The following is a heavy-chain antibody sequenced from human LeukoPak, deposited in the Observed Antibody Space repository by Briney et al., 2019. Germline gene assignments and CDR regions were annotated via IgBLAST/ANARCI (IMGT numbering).Heavy chain of an antibody. CDR1: GGSFSGYY. CDR3: ARGRIGTYYYDSSGYYSPYHFDY. J-gene: IGHJ4*02. V-gene: IGHV4-34*01. CDR2: INHSGST. D-gene: IGHD3-22*01. Sequence: SETLSLTCAVYGGSFSGYYWSWIRQPPGKGLEWIGEINHSGSTNYNPSLKSRVTISVDTSKNQFSLKLSSVTAADTAVYYCARGRIGTYYYDSSGYYSPYHFDYWGQGTLVTVSP.